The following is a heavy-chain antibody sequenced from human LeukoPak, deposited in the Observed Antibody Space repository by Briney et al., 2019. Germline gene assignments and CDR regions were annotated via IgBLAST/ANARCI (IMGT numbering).Heavy chain of an antibody. CDR2: ISAYNSDI. CDR1: GYTFTKYG. Sequence: GASVKVSCKASGYTFTKYGVSWVRQAPGQGLEGMGWISAYNSDIKYAQRGKGRVTMTTDTSTSTVYMELRSLRSDDTAVYYCARESGSDAFDIWGQGTMVTVSS. CDR3: ARESGSDAFDI. V-gene: IGHV1-18*01. J-gene: IGHJ3*02.